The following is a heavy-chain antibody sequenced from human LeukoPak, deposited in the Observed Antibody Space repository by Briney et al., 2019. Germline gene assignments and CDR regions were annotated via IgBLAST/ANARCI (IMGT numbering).Heavy chain of an antibody. V-gene: IGHV3-9*01. CDR3: AKVRDSSGWYYFDY. J-gene: IGHJ4*02. CDR1: GFTFDDYA. D-gene: IGHD6-19*01. Sequence: GRSLRLSCAASGFTFDDYAMHGVRQAPGKGLEWVSGISWNSGSIGYADSVKGRFTISRDNAKNSLYLQMNSLRAEDTALYYCAKVRDSSGWYYFDYWGQGTLVTVSS. CDR2: ISWNSGSI.